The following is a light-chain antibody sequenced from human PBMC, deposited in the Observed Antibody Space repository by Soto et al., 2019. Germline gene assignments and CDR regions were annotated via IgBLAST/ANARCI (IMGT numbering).Light chain of an antibody. Sequence: IQMTQSPSTLSASVGDRVSITCRASQRIGTLLAWYQQKPGEAPMFLIYKASSLESGVPSRFSGSGSGTEFTLTISSLQPDDSATYYCQQYNSYPLTFGQGTKVDIK. CDR2: KAS. J-gene: IGKJ2*01. CDR3: QQYNSYPLT. V-gene: IGKV1-5*03. CDR1: QRIGTL.